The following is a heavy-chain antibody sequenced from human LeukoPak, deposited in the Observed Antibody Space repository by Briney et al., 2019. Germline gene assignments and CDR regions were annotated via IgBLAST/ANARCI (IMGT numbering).Heavy chain of an antibody. V-gene: IGHV4-39*07. CDR3: ASHRLGCSGGNCYTVGFDY. CDR2: IYYSGST. CDR1: GGSVSSSSYY. J-gene: IGHJ4*02. Sequence: NPSDTLSLTCTVSGGSVSSSSYYWGWVRQPPGKGLEWLGSIYYSGSTSYNPSLKSRVTISVGTSKNQFSLKLSSVTAADTAVYYCASHRLGCSGGNCYTVGFDYWGRGTLVTVSS. D-gene: IGHD2-15*01.